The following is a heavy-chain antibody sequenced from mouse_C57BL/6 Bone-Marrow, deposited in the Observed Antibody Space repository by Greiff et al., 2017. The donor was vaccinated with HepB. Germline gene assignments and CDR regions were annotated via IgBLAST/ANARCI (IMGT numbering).Heavy chain of an antibody. V-gene: IGHV5-4*01. CDR2: ISDGGSYT. CDR3: ARDGVFDY. J-gene: IGHJ2*01. CDR1: GFTFSSYA. Sequence: EVQLVESGGGLVKPGGSLKLSCAASGFTFSSYAMSWVRQTPEKRLEWVATISDGGSYTYYPDNVKGRFTISRDNAKNNLYLQMSHLKSEDTAMYYCARDGVFDYWGQGTTLTVSS.